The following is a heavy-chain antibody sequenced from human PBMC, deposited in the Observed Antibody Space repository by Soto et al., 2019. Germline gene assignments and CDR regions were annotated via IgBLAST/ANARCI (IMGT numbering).Heavy chain of an antibody. CDR3: ARGRDEYKLGNV. V-gene: IGHV4-34*01. J-gene: IGHJ6*02. CDR1: GGSLSDYY. Sequence: QVQLQQWGAGLLKPSETLSLTCAVSGGSLSDYYWPWIRQSPGQGLEWIGEIHPSGSTNYNPSLRSRVTISVDTSKNQFSLKLTSLTAADTAVYYCARGRDEYKLGNVWGHGTTVTVSS. CDR2: IHPSGST. D-gene: IGHD1-1*01.